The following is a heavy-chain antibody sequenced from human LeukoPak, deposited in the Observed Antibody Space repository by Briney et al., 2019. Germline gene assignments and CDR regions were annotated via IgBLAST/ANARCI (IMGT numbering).Heavy chain of an antibody. J-gene: IGHJ5*02. D-gene: IGHD6-19*01. Sequence: SQTLSLTCAISGDSVSSNSAAWNWIRQSPSRGLEWLGRTYYRSKWYNDYAVSVKSRITINPDTSKNQFSLQLNSVTPEDTAVYYCARGTAEYPIAVAGTRYWFDPWGQGTLVTVSS. CDR1: GDSVSSNSAA. CDR3: ARGTAEYPIAVAGTRYWFDP. CDR2: TYYRSKWYN. V-gene: IGHV6-1*01.